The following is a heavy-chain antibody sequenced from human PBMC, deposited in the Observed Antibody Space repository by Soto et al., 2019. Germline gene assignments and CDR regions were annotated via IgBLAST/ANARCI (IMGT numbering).Heavy chain of an antibody. Sequence: QVQLVESGGGVVQPGRSLRLSCAASGFTFSSYGMHWVRQAPGKGLEWVAVISYDGSNKYYADSVKGRFTISRDNSKNTLYLQMNSLRAEDTAVYYCAKAGEGWYYYGMDVWGQGTTVTVSS. V-gene: IGHV3-30*18. CDR1: GFTFSSYG. CDR3: AKAGEGWYYYGMDV. D-gene: IGHD1-26*01. J-gene: IGHJ6*02. CDR2: ISYDGSNK.